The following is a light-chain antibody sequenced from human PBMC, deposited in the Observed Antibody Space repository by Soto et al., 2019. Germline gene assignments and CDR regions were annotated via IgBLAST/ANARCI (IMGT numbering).Light chain of an antibody. V-gene: IGKV1-5*01. CDR1: QSISSW. Sequence: DIQMTQSPSTLSASVGDRVTITCRASQSISSWLAWYQQKPGKAPKLLIYDASSLESGVPSRFSGSGSGTEFTLTISSLQPDDSATYYCQQYKSYPWTFGQGTKVDIK. CDR2: DAS. J-gene: IGKJ1*01. CDR3: QQYKSYPWT.